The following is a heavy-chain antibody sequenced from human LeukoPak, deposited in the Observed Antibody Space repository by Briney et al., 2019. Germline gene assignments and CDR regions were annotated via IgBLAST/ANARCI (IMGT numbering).Heavy chain of an antibody. Sequence: PGGSLRLSCAASGFTFSIYSMNWVRQAPGKGLEWVSHISSSGSTIYYADSVKGRFTISRDNAKNSLYLQMNSLRAEDTAVYYCARDIGAGTGTTFDYWGQGTLVTVSS. J-gene: IGHJ4*02. D-gene: IGHD1-7*01. V-gene: IGHV3-48*01. CDR3: ARDIGAGTGTTFDY. CDR1: GFTFSIYS. CDR2: ISSSGSTI.